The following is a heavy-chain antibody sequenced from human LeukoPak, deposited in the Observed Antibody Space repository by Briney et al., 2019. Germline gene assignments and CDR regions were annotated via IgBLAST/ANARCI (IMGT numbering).Heavy chain of an antibody. CDR3: ARSLGLMVYAFYYFDY. V-gene: IGHV3-23*01. Sequence: GGSLRLSCAASGFTFISYVIHWVRQAPGTGLEWVSGISGSGGSTHYADSVKGRFTISRDNSKNTLYLQMNSLRAEDTAVCYCARSLGLMVYAFYYFDYWGQGTLVTVSS. CDR2: ISGSGGST. CDR1: GFTFISYV. J-gene: IGHJ4*02. D-gene: IGHD2-8*01.